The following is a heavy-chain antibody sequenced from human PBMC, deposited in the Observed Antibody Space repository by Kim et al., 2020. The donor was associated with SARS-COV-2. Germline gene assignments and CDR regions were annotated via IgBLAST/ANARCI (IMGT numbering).Heavy chain of an antibody. CDR2: IYYSGTI. V-gene: IGHV4-59*08. CDR3: ARHRGGCGRGSGLNWLDP. D-gene: IGHD2-15*01. Sequence: SETLSLTCTVSGGSISGYYWSWIRQPPGKELEWIGYIYYSGTINYGPSLKSRATMAVDTYKNQVSLKLTSVTAADTAIYYCARHRGGCGRGSGLNWLDPWGQGTLVTVSS. J-gene: IGHJ5*02. CDR1: GGSISGYY.